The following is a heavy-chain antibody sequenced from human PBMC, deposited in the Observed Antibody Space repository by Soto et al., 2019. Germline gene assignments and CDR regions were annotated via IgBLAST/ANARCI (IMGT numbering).Heavy chain of an antibody. Sequence: PGGSLRLSCAASGFTFSSYAMSWVRQAPGKGLEWVSAISGSGGSTYYADSVKGRFTISRDNSKSTLYLQMNSLRAEDTAVYYCAKSSSRCYDRWFDPWGQGTLVTVS. J-gene: IGHJ5*02. V-gene: IGHV3-23*01. CDR2: ISGSGGST. D-gene: IGHD2-15*01. CDR1: GFTFSSYA. CDR3: AKSSSRCYDRWFDP.